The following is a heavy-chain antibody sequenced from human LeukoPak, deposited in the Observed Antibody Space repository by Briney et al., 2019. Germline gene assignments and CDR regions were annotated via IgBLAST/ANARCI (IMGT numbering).Heavy chain of an antibody. CDR2: ISTYNGNT. J-gene: IGHJ4*02. CDR3: ASWYGAYCGGDCYPDY. Sequence: ASVKVSCAASGYTFTSYGISWVREAPGQGLVWVGWISTYNGNTNYAQKPQGRVTKTTDTSTSTAYMELRSLRSDDTAVYYCASWYGAYCGGDCYPDYWGQGTLVTVSS. V-gene: IGHV1-18*01. D-gene: IGHD2-21*02. CDR1: GYTFTSYG.